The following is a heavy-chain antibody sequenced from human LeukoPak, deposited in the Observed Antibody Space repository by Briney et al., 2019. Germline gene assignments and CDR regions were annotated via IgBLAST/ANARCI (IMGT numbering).Heavy chain of an antibody. V-gene: IGHV3-21*01. Sequence: GGSLRLSCAASGFTFSSYSMNWVRQAPGKGLEWVSSISSSSSYIYYADSVKGRFTISRDNAKNSLYLQMNSLRAEDTAVYYCARAAAGPGNYFDYWGQGTLVTVSS. D-gene: IGHD6-13*01. CDR3: ARAAAGPGNYFDY. J-gene: IGHJ4*02. CDR1: GFTFSSYS. CDR2: ISSSSSYI.